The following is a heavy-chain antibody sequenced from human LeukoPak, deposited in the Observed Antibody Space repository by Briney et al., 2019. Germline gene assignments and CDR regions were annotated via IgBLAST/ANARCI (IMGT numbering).Heavy chain of an antibody. D-gene: IGHD3-22*01. CDR1: GFTFDDYG. Sequence: GGSLRLSCAASGFTFDDYGMSWVRQAPGKGLEWVSGINWNGGSTGYADSVKGRFTISRDNAKNSQYLQMNSLRAEDTALYYCARDFSYYYDSSGSFDYWGQGTLVTVSS. CDR3: ARDFSYYYDSSGSFDY. CDR2: INWNGGST. V-gene: IGHV3-20*04. J-gene: IGHJ4*02.